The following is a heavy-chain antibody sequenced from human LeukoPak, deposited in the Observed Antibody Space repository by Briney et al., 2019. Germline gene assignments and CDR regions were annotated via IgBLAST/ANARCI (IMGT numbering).Heavy chain of an antibody. CDR3: ARQEDYVWGSYRSDAFDI. D-gene: IGHD3-16*02. J-gene: IGHJ3*02. V-gene: IGHV5-51*01. CDR1: GHSFADYW. Sequence: GESLKISCKGSGHSFADYWIGWVRQLPGKGLEWMGIIYAGDSDTRYSPSFQGQVTISADKSISTAYLQWSSLKASDTAMYYCARQEDYVWGSYRSDAFDIWGQGTMVTVSS. CDR2: IYAGDSDT.